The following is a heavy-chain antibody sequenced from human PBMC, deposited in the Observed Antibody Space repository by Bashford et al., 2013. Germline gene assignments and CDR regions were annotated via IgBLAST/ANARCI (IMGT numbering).Heavy chain of an antibody. J-gene: IGHJ4*02. CDR1: GGSITSHY. Sequence: SETLSLTCTVSGGSITSHYWTWIRQPPGKGLESIGYVSYSGTTDYTSSLKSRVTISLDTSKNQVSLKLKSVTAADTAVYYCAKNLDYWGQGTLVTVSS. V-gene: IGHV4-59*11. CDR2: VSYSGTT. CDR3: AKNLDY.